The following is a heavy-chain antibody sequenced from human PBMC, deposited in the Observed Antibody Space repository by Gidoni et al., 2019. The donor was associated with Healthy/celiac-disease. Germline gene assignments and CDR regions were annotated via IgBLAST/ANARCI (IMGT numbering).Heavy chain of an antibody. V-gene: IGHV4-4*02. Sequence: QVQLQESGPGLVKPSGTLSLTCAVSGGSISSSNWWSWVRQPPGKGLEWIGEIYHSGSTNYNPSLKSRVTISVDKSKKQFSLKVSSVTAADTAGYYWASQPYGDYVGAFDIWGQGTMVTVSS. D-gene: IGHD4-17*01. CDR2: IYHSGST. CDR1: GGSISSSNW. J-gene: IGHJ3*02. CDR3: ASQPYGDYVGAFDI.